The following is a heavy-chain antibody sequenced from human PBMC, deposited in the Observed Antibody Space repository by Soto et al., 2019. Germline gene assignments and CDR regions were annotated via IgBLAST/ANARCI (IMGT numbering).Heavy chain of an antibody. D-gene: IGHD3-22*01. V-gene: IGHV4-59*01. CDR3: ARDTYGSSGPHFDL. CDR1: GGSISSYY. Sequence: SETLSLTCTVSGGSISSYYWSWIRQPPGKGLEWIGYIYYSGSTNYNPSLKSRVTISVDTSKNQFSLKLSSVTAADTAVYYCARDTYGSSGPHFDLWGRGTLVTVSS. CDR2: IYYSGST. J-gene: IGHJ2*01.